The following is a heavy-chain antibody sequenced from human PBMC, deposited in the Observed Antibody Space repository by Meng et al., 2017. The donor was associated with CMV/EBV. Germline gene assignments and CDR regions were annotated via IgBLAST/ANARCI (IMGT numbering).Heavy chain of an antibody. V-gene: IGHV4-34*01. Sequence: VQLQQCGAGLLEPSETLCLTCAGYGGSFSGYYWSWIRQPPGKGLAWIGEINHSGSTNYNPSLKSRVTISVDTSKNQFSLKLSSVTAADTAVYYCARGSRRLPRFNWFDPWGQGTLSPSPQ. J-gene: IGHJ5*02. CDR1: GGSFSGYY. CDR3: ARGSRRLPRFNWFDP. D-gene: IGHD3-3*01. CDR2: INHSGST.